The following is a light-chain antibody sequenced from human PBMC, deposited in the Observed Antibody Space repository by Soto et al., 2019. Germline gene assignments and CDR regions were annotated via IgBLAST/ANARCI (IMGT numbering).Light chain of an antibody. CDR2: GAS. CDR1: QSVSRNY. CDR3: QQYGSSGT. J-gene: IGKJ1*01. V-gene: IGKV3-20*01. Sequence: EIVLTQSPGTLSLSPGERATLSCRASQSVSRNYFAWYQQKPGQTPRLLLYGASTRATGIPDRFSGSGSGTDFTLTISRLEPEDFAVYYCQQYGSSGTFGQGTKVDI.